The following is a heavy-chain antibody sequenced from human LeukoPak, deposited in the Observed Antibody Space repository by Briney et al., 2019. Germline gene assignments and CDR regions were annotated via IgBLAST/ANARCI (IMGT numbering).Heavy chain of an antibody. CDR1: GGSISSSSYY. Sequence: SETLSLTCTVSGGSISSSSYYWGWIRQPPGKGLEWIGSIYYSGSTYYNPSLKSRVTISVDTSKNQFSLKLSSVTAADTAVYYCARSRSRSSSWPDYWGQGTLVTVSS. CDR2: IYYSGST. V-gene: IGHV4-39*01. D-gene: IGHD6-13*01. J-gene: IGHJ4*02. CDR3: ARSRSRSSSWPDY.